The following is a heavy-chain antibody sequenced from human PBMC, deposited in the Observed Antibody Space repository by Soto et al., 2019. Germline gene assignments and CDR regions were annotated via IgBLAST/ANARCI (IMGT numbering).Heavy chain of an antibody. CDR1: GFTFSDYY. CDR3: ARGPAPIAAAGTNY. D-gene: IGHD6-13*01. Sequence: LRLSCAASGFTFSDYYMSWIRQAPGKGLEWVSYMSSTSNYANYADSVRGRFTISRDNAKKSLYLQMNSLSAEDTAVYYCARGPAPIAAAGTNYWGQGTLVTVSS. CDR2: MSSTSNYA. V-gene: IGHV3-11*05. J-gene: IGHJ4*02.